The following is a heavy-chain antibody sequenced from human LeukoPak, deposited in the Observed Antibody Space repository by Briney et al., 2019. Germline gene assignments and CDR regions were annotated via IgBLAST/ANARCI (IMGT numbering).Heavy chain of an antibody. D-gene: IGHD6-19*01. CDR1: GFSFGSYA. V-gene: IGHV3-23*01. J-gene: IGHJ4*02. Sequence: GGSLRLSCAASGFSFGSYAMSWVRQAPGKGLEWVSAISGSGGSTYYADSVKGRFTISRDNSKNTLYLQMNSLRAEDTAVYYCAKPGYSSGWYFDYWGQGTLVTVSS. CDR2: ISGSGGST. CDR3: AKPGYSSGWYFDY.